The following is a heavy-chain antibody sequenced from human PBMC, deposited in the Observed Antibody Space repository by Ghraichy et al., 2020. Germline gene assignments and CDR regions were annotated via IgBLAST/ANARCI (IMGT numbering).Heavy chain of an antibody. D-gene: IGHD3-22*01. J-gene: IGHJ3*02. CDR1: GDSVSCNNAA. CDR2: TYYRSKWYN. Sequence: SQTLSLTCAISGDSVSCNNAALNWIRPSPSTDLEWLGRTYYRSKWYNDYALSLKRRITINPDTSTNPFSLQLNSVTPEDTAVYYCARADVYDSTGRGAFDIWAQGTMVTVSS. CDR3: ARADVYDSTGRGAFDI. V-gene: IGHV6-1*01.